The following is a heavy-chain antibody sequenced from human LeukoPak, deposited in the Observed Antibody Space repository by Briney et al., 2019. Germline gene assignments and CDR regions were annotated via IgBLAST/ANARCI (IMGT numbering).Heavy chain of an antibody. CDR1: GFTFSSYE. CDR3: AKERLGYYDSSGYYYTD. J-gene: IGHJ4*02. Sequence: GGSLRLSCAASGFTFSSYEMNWVRQAPGKGLEWVSAISGSGGSTYYADSVKGRFTISRDNSKNTLYLQMNSLRAEDTAVYYCAKERLGYYDSSGYYYTDWGQGTLVTVSS. D-gene: IGHD3-22*01. CDR2: ISGSGGST. V-gene: IGHV3-23*01.